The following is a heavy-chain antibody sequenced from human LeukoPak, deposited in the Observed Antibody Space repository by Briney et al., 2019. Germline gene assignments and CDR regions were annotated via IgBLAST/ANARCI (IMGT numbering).Heavy chain of an antibody. Sequence: PGGSLRLSCAASGFTFSSYSMNWVRQAPGKGLEWVSSISSSSSYIYYADSVKGRFTISRDNAKNSLYLQMNSLRAEDTAVYYCARVVSRLEWLFDAFDIWGQGTMVTVSS. J-gene: IGHJ3*02. V-gene: IGHV3-21*01. CDR3: ARVVSRLEWLFDAFDI. D-gene: IGHD3-3*01. CDR2: ISSSSSYI. CDR1: GFTFSSYS.